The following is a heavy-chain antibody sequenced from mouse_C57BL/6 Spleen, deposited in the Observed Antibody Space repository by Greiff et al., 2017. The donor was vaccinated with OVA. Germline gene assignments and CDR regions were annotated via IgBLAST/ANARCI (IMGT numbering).Heavy chain of an antibody. Sequence: VKLVESGAELVRPGASVKLSCKASGYTFTDYYINWVKQRPGQGLEWIARIYPGSGNTYYNEKFKGKATLTAEKSSSTAYMQLSSLTSEDSAVYFCAREGNWDGFAYWGQGTLVTVSA. V-gene: IGHV1-76*01. D-gene: IGHD4-1*01. CDR3: AREGNWDGFAY. CDR2: IYPGSGNT. CDR1: GYTFTDYY. J-gene: IGHJ3*01.